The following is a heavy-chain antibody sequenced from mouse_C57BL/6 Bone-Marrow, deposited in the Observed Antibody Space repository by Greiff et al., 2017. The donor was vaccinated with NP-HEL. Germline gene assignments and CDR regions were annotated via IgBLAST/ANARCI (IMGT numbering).Heavy chain of an antibody. J-gene: IGHJ2*01. CDR1: GYTFTSYW. V-gene: IGHV1-50*01. CDR3: AKLRFYYMDY. D-gene: IGHD3-2*02. Sequence: VKLMESGAELVKPGASVKLSCKASGYTFTSYWMQWVKQRPGQGLEWIGEIDPSDSYTNYNQKFKGKATLTVDTSSRTAYMQLSSLTSEDSAIYYCAKLRFYYMDYWGQGTTLTVSS. CDR2: IDPSDSYT.